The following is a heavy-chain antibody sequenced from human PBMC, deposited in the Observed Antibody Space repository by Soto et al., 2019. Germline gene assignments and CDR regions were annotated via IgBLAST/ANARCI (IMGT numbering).Heavy chain of an antibody. CDR1: GYTFTSYA. V-gene: IGHV1-3*01. CDR3: AREEDGYYFDY. J-gene: IGHJ4*02. CDR2: INAGNGNT. D-gene: IGHD5-12*01. Sequence: XSVKVSFKASGYTFTSYAMHLVRQAPGQRLEWMGWINAGNGNTKYSQKFQGRVTITRDTSASTAYMELRRLRSEDTAVYYCAREEDGYYFDYWGQGTLVTVSS.